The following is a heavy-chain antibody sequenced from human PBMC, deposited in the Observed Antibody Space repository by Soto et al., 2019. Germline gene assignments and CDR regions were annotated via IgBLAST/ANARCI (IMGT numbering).Heavy chain of an antibody. Sequence: PSETLSLTCTVSGGSVSTGMKYWGWVRQPPGKALEFIGYMYRTGETLLNSSLKSRVTLSMETSKNQFSLTLSSVTAADTAVYFCMKAHESGDFLGMSVWGPGTTVTVS. J-gene: IGHJ6*02. CDR1: GGSVSTGMKY. CDR2: MYRTGET. D-gene: IGHD3-10*01. V-gene: IGHV4-61*01. CDR3: MKAHESGDFLGMSV.